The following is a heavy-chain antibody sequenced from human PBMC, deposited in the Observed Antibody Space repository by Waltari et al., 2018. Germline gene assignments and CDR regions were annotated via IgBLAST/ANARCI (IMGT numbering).Heavy chain of an antibody. D-gene: IGHD6-13*01. CDR2: IYTSGST. CDR3: ASQLDGYNWFDP. Sequence: QVQLQESGPGLVKPSQTLSLTCPVSRGSISSGSYYWTSIRQPAGKGLEWIGRIYTSGSTNYNPSLKSRVTISVDTSKNQFSLKLSSVTAADTAVYYCASQLDGYNWFDPWGQGTLVTVSS. V-gene: IGHV4-61*02. J-gene: IGHJ5*02. CDR1: RGSISSGSYY.